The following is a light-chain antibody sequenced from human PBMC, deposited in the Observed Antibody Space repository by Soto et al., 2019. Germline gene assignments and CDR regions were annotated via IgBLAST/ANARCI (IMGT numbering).Light chain of an antibody. V-gene: IGKV3-11*01. CDR3: QQRSNWPPYT. Sequence: EIVLTQSPATLSLSPGERATLSCRASQSIANYLAWYQQKPGQAPRLLIYAASNRATGIPARFRGSGSGTDFTLTISSLEPVDFAVYFCQQRSNWPPYTFGQGPKLEIK. J-gene: IGKJ2*01. CDR2: AAS. CDR1: QSIANY.